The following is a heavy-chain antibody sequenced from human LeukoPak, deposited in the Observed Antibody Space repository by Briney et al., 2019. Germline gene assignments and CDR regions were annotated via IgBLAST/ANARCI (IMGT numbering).Heavy chain of an antibody. Sequence: GGSLRLSCAASGFTFSSYSMNWVRQAPGKGLEWVSSISSSTSYIYYADSVKGRFTISRDNAKNSLYLQMNSLRAEDTAVYYCARDPYSSGWYDYWGQGTLVTVSS. CDR2: ISSSTSYI. D-gene: IGHD6-19*01. CDR1: GFTFSSYS. V-gene: IGHV3-21*01. CDR3: ARDPYSSGWYDY. J-gene: IGHJ4*02.